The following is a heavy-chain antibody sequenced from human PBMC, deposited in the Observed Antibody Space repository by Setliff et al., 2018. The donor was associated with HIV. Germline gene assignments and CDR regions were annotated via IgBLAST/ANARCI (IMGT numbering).Heavy chain of an antibody. CDR2: IYNSGAT. CDR1: GGFISNFY. CDR3: ARGPPGSSIGWYVGY. Sequence: SETLSLTCTVSGGFISNFYWSWIRQTPGKGLEWIGHIYNSGATNYNPSLKSRVTISLATSKNQFSLRLSSVIAADTAVYYCARGPPGSSIGWYVGYWGQGTLVTVSS. J-gene: IGHJ4*02. D-gene: IGHD6-19*01. V-gene: IGHV4-59*12.